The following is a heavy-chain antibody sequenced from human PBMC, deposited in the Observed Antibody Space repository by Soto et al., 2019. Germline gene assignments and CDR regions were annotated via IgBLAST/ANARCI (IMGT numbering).Heavy chain of an antibody. D-gene: IGHD2-15*01. CDR2: ISTNGRNI. J-gene: IGHJ4*02. Sequence: GGSLRLSCAASGFTFSDYYMSWIRQTPGRGLEWASYISTNGRNIYYADSVKGRFTISRDNTKNSLYLQMNSLRAEDTAVYYCARLPPPSCSGGSCSPYWGQGTLVNVSS. V-gene: IGHV3-11*01. CDR1: GFTFSDYY. CDR3: ARLPPPSCSGGSCSPY.